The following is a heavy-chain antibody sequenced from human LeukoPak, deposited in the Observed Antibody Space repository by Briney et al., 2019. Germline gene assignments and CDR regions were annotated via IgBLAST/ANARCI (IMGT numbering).Heavy chain of an antibody. J-gene: IGHJ4*02. CDR3: ARGYSSGWHDY. Sequence: PSQTLSLTCTVSGGSISSGGYYWSWIRQHPGKGLEWIGYIYYSGSTYYNPSLKSRVTISVDTSKNQFSLKLSSVTAADTAVYHCARGYSSGWHDYWGQGTLVTVSS. CDR2: IYYSGST. CDR1: GGSISSGGYY. D-gene: IGHD6-19*01. V-gene: IGHV4-31*03.